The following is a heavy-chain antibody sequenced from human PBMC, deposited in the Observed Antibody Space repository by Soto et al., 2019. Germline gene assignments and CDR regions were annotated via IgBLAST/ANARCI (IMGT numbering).Heavy chain of an antibody. CDR3: AREVQVHTPAFVY. J-gene: IGHJ4*02. D-gene: IGHD3-10*01. CDR2: TSPMFGAA. Sequence: QVQLVQSGAEMKKPGSSVKVSCQSSGGTFHTYAMNWVRQAPGQGPEWMGATSPMFGAANYAPKFQGRVTITAEESTGTSYMPVSSLTSEDTALYFWAREVQVHTPAFVYWGQGTLVTVPS. CDR1: GGTFHTYA. V-gene: IGHV1-69*01.